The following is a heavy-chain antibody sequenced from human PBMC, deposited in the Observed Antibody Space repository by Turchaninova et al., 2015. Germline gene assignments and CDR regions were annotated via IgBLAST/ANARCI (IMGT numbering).Heavy chain of an antibody. J-gene: IGHJ4*02. CDR2: INNNGAYT. CDR1: GFAFTTNA. Sequence: GFAFTTNAMGWVRQAPGKGPEWVSSINNNGAYTYYADYVKGRFTISRDNSKNTLYLQMNSLRAEDTAIYSCAKGAAGGILHYYFDFWGQGTLVTVSS. D-gene: IGHD6-13*01. CDR3: AKGAAGGILHYYFDF. V-gene: IGHV3-23*01.